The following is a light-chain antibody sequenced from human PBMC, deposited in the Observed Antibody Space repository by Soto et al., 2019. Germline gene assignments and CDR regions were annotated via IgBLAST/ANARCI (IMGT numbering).Light chain of an antibody. CDR3: QHGYVAPYS. V-gene: IGKV1-39*01. CDR2: SAS. Sequence: DIQMTQSPSSRSASAVDSVTITCQASQSIRSWLAWYQQKPGEVPKLLIYSASTLHSGVPSRFTGSGSETDFTLTIRSLQPEDFATYYCQHGYVAPYSFGQGTRLEIK. J-gene: IGKJ5*01. CDR1: QSIRSW.